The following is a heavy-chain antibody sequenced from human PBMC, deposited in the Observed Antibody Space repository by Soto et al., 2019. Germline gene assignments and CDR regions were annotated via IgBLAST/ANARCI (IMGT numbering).Heavy chain of an antibody. CDR1: GFTFSTYW. J-gene: IGHJ3*02. D-gene: IGHD3-10*01. CDR3: ARDRGYPDSFNI. V-gene: IGHV3-74*01. Sequence: GGSLRLSCAASGFTFSTYWMHWVRQAPGKGLVWVSRINSDGSSTYYADSVKGRFTISRDNAKNTLYLQMNSLRVEDTAVYYCARDRGYPDSFNIWGQGTRVTVSS. CDR2: INSDGSST.